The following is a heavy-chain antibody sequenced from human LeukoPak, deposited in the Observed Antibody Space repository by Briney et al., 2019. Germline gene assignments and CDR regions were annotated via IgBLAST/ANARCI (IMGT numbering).Heavy chain of an antibody. CDR1: GYSISGSNW. D-gene: IGHD5-12*01. Sequence: PSETLSLTCEVSGYSISGSNWWGWIRQPPGKGLEWIGYIYYSGSIYYNPSLKSRVTMSVDTSKNQFSLKLTSVTAVDTAVYYCARKINHGYGCYFDLWGRGTLVTVSS. J-gene: IGHJ2*01. V-gene: IGHV4-28*05. CDR3: ARKINHGYGCYFDL. CDR2: IYYSGSI.